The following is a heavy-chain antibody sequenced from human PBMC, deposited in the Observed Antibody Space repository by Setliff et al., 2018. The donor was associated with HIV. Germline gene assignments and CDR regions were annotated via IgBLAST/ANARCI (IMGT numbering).Heavy chain of an antibody. CDR2: VFYSGTT. CDR3: ARSRVWADAGRYFDS. J-gene: IGHJ4*02. D-gene: IGHD7-27*01. Sequence: SETLSLTCTVSGGSISSRDYYWGWIRQPPGKGLEWIGYVFYSGTTYYNPSLKSRLVISVDSSKNLFSLNLKSVTAADTAVYYCARSRVWADAGRYFDSWGQGTLVTVSS. V-gene: IGHV4-31*03. CDR1: GGSISSRDYY.